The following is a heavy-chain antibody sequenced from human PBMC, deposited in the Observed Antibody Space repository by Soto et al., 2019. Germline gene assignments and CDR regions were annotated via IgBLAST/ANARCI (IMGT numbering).Heavy chain of an antibody. V-gene: IGHV4-59*01. D-gene: IGHD3-9*01. CDR3: ARRGSGGYFDWLFAFDI. CDR1: DGSISSYY. Sequence: PSETLSLTCTVSDGSISSYYWSWIRQPPGKGLEWIGYIYYSGSTNYNPSLKSRVTISVDTSKNQFSLKLSSVTAADTAVYYCARRGSGGYFDWLFAFDIWGQGTMVTVSS. CDR2: IYYSGST. J-gene: IGHJ3*02.